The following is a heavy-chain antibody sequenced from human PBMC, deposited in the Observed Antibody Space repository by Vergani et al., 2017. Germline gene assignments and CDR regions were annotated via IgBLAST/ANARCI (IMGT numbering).Heavy chain of an antibody. CDR3: ARENGGGYSYYVDY. CDR1: GFTVSSNY. CDR2: IYSGGST. Sequence: EVQLVESGGGLIQPGGSLRLSCAASGFTVSSNYMSWVRQAPGKGLEWVSVIYSGGSTYYADSVKGRFTISRDNSKYTLNLKLNRLRAEDTAVYYCARENGGGYSYYVDYWGQGTLVTVSS. J-gene: IGHJ4*02. D-gene: IGHD1-26*01. V-gene: IGHV3-53*01.